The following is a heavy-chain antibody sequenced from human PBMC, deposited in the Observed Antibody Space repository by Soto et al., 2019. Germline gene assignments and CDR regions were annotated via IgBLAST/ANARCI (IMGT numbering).Heavy chain of an antibody. CDR1: GFSVSSNY. CDR3: ARVGGPFMNSVTKPFDY. CDR2: IYSDGTT. V-gene: IGHV3-53*04. D-gene: IGHD4-17*01. J-gene: IGHJ4*02. Sequence: EVPLVESGGGLVQPGGSLRLSCVVSGFSVSSNYMSWVRQAPGKGLDWVSVIYSDGTTYYVDSVKGRFTISRHNSKNTLYLQMDRLRTEETAVYYCARVGGPFMNSVTKPFDYWGQGTLVTVSS.